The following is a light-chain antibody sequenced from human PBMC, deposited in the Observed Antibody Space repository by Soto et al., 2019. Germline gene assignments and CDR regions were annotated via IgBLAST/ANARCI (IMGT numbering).Light chain of an antibody. CDR1: TSDFGNYNL. V-gene: IGLV2-23*03. CDR2: EGS. Sequence: QSALIQPASVSGTPGQSITISCIGTTSDFGNYNLVSWYQHYPGKAPKLIMYEGSRRPSGVSDRFSGSKSGGTASLTISGLQAEDEANYYCCSYAGNSAFVFGGGIKLTVL. J-gene: IGLJ3*02. CDR3: CSYAGNSAFV.